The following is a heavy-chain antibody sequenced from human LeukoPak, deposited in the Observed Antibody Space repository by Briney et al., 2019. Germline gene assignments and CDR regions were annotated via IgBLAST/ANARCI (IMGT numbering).Heavy chain of an antibody. V-gene: IGHV3-23*01. D-gene: IGHD2-2*01. Sequence: GGSLRLSCAASGFTFSSYAMSWVRQAPGKGLEWVSAISGSGGSTYYADSVKGRFTISRDNSKNTLYLQMNSLRAEDTAVYYCAKEPYCSSTNCYGYWFDPWGQGTLVTVSS. J-gene: IGHJ5*02. CDR2: ISGSGGST. CDR1: GFTFSSYA. CDR3: AKEPYCSSTNCYGYWFDP.